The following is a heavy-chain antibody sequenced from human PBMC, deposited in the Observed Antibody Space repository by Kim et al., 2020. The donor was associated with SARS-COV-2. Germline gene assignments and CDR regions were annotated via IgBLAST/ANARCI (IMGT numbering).Heavy chain of an antibody. J-gene: IGHJ6*02. Sequence: ASVKVSCKVSGYTLTELSMHWVRQAPGKGLDWMGGFDPEDGETIYAQKFQGRVTMTEDTSTDTAYMELSSLRSEDTAVYYCATTTVTKGPLSFYYGMDVWGQGTTVTVSS. CDR3: ATTTVTKGPLSFYYGMDV. CDR2: FDPEDGET. CDR1: GYTLTELS. D-gene: IGHD4-17*01. V-gene: IGHV1-24*01.